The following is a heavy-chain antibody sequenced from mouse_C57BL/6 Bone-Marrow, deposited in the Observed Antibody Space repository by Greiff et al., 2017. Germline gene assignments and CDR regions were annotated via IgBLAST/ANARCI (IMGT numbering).Heavy chain of an antibody. CDR1: GFNIKNTY. Sequence: VQLQQSVAELVRPGASVKLSCTASGFNIKNTYMHWVKQRPEQGLEWIGRIDPANGNTKYAPKFQGKATITADTSSNTAYLQLSSLTSEDTAIXYCARWGFITTGVWYAMDYWGQGTSGTVSS. D-gene: IGHD1-1*01. V-gene: IGHV14-3*01. CDR3: ARWGFITTGVWYAMDY. CDR2: IDPANGNT. J-gene: IGHJ4*01.